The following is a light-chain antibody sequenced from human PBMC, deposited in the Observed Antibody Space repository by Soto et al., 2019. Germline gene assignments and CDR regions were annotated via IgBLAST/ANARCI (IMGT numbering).Light chain of an antibody. Sequence: QSVLTQSPSASASLGASVRLTCTLRSGHGNYVIAWHQQQPGKGPRYLMKVKSDGSHTKGDGIPDRFSGSSSGAERYLAISSLQSEEEADYYCQTWDTGILVFGGGTKLNVL. CDR3: QTWDTGILV. CDR1: SGHGNYV. V-gene: IGLV4-69*01. J-gene: IGLJ2*01. CDR2: VKSDGSH.